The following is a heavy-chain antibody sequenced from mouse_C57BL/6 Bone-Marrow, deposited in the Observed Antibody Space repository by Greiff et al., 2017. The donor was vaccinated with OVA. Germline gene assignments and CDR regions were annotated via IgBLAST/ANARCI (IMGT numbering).Heavy chain of an antibody. CDR1: GYTFTSYW. D-gene: IGHD1-1*01. J-gene: IGHJ1*03. CDR3: ARKDYGSSPHWYFDV. V-gene: IGHV1-7*01. CDR2: INPNSGYT. Sequence: QVQLKESGAELAKPGASVKLSCKASGYTFTSYWMHWVKQRPGQGLEWIGYINPNSGYTKYNQKFKDKATLTADKSSSTAYMQLSSLTYEDSAVYYCARKDYGSSPHWYFDVWGTGTTVTVSS.